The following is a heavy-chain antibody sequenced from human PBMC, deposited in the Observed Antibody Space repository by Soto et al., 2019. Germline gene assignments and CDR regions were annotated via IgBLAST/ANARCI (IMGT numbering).Heavy chain of an antibody. CDR1: GGTFSSYA. J-gene: IGHJ4*02. V-gene: IGHV1-69*01. Sequence: QVQLVQSGSEVKKPGSSVKVSCKTSGGTFSSYAVSWVRQAPGQGLEWMGGIIPILETANYAQKFQGKVTITADESTSTAYMDLSSLRSEDTAVYFCAVGCRSSWFYEYWGQGPLVTVSA. CDR3: AVGCRSSWFYEY. D-gene: IGHD2-2*01. CDR2: IIPILETA.